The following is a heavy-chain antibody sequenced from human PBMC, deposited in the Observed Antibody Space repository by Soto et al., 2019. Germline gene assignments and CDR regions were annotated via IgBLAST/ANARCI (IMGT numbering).Heavy chain of an antibody. Sequence: GESLKISCKGSGYSFTSYWISWVRQMPGKGLEWMGRIDPSDSYTNYSPSFQGHVTISADKSISTAYLQWSSLKASDTAMYYCASNYYYGSGSYYPDYWGQGTLVTVSS. CDR1: GYSFTSYW. J-gene: IGHJ4*02. CDR2: IDPSDSYT. D-gene: IGHD3-10*01. CDR3: ASNYYYGSGSYYPDY. V-gene: IGHV5-10-1*01.